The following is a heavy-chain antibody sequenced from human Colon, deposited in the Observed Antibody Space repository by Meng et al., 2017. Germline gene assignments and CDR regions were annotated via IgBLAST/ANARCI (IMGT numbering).Heavy chain of an antibody. CDR1: GASVRSPDHQ. D-gene: IGHD3-16*01. V-gene: IGHV4-61*08. CDR3: ARDYWGSLDF. Sequence: QGQMQASGPGLVSPSETLHLICAVSGASVRSPDHQWGWVRQPPGKGLEWIGYARIDYANTNYNPSLKSRVNVSLDTSKNQFSLNVRSVTAADTAVYYCARDYWGSLDFWGQGILVTVSS. CDR2: ARIDYANT. J-gene: IGHJ4*02.